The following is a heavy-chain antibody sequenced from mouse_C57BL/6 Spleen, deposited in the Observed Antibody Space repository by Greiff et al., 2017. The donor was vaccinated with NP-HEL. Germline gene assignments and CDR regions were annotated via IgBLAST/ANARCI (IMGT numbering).Heavy chain of an antibody. Sequence: VQLQQSGAELVKPGASVKLSCKASGYTFTSYWMHWVKQRPGQGLEWIGMIHPNSGSTNYNEKFKSKATLTVDKSSSTAYMQLSSLTSEDSAVYYCARPYKGYFDYWGQGTTLTVSS. CDR2: IHPNSGST. D-gene: IGHD1-3*01. CDR3: ARPYKGYFDY. J-gene: IGHJ2*01. CDR1: GYTFTSYW. V-gene: IGHV1-64*01.